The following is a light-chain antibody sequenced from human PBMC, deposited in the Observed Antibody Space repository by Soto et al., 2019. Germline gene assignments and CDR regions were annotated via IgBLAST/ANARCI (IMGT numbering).Light chain of an antibody. CDR3: GTWDSSLSADV. CDR2: END. J-gene: IGLJ1*01. Sequence: QSVLTQPPSVSAAPGQKVTISCSGSSSNIGITSVSWYQQLPEAAPKLLIYENDKRPSGIPDRFSGSKSGTSATLGITGLQTGDEADYYCGTWDSSLSADVFGTGTQGHRP. CDR1: SSNIGITS. V-gene: IGLV1-51*02.